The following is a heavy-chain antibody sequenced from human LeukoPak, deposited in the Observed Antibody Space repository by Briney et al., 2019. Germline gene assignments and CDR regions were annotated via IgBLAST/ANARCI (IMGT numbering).Heavy chain of an antibody. Sequence: ASVKVSCKASGYTFTSYATHWVRQAPGQRLEWMGWINAGNGNTKYSQKFQGRVTITRDTSASTAYMELSSLRSEDTAVYYCAREGSGSYYVYYYYGMDVWGQGTTVTVSS. CDR2: INAGNGNT. D-gene: IGHD3-10*01. CDR3: AREGSGSYYVYYYYGMDV. CDR1: GYTFTSYA. J-gene: IGHJ6*02. V-gene: IGHV1-3*01.